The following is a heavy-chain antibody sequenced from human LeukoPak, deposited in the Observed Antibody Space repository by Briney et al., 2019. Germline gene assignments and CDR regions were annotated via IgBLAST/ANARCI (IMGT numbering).Heavy chain of an antibody. Sequence: SVKVSCKASGGTFSSYVMSWVRQAPGQGLEWMGGIIPIFDTANYAQKFQGRVTIIADESTSTAYMVLSSLRSEDTAVYYCANLRMGYFDYWGQGTLVTVSS. V-gene: IGHV1-69*13. D-gene: IGHD1-26*01. CDR1: GGTFSSYV. J-gene: IGHJ4*02. CDR2: IIPIFDTA. CDR3: ANLRMGYFDY.